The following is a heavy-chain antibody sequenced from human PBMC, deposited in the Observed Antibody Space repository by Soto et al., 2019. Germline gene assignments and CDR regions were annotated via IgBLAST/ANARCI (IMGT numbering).Heavy chain of an antibody. CDR1: GGTFSSYT. J-gene: IGHJ4*02. D-gene: IGHD1-26*01. V-gene: IGHV1-69*02. CDR3: ARSSSGSYITELDY. Sequence: QVQLVQSGAEVKKPGSSVKVSCKASGGTFSSYTISWVRQAPGQGLEWMGRIIPILGIANYAQKFQGRVTITADKPTSTAYMELSSLRSEDTAVYDCARSSSGSYITELDYWGQGTLVTVAS. CDR2: IIPILGIA.